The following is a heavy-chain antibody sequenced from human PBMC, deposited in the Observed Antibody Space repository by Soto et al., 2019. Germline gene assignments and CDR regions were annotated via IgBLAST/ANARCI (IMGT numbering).Heavy chain of an antibody. D-gene: IGHD2-2*01. Sequence: GGSLRLSCAASGLTVSTNYMTWVRQAPGKGLEWVSVXXRXXXXXXXXSVQGRFSISRGNSKNTVDLQMNNLRAKDTAMYYCASVGYCSTTTCPPAWGQGTLVTVS. CDR2: XXRXXXX. V-gene: IGHV3-53*01. J-gene: IGHJ4*02. CDR3: ASVGYCSTTTCPPA. CDR1: GLTVSTNY.